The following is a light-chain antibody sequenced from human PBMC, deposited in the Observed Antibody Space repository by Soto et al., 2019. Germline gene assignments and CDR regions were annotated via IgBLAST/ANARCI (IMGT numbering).Light chain of an antibody. J-gene: IGKJ1*01. Sequence: EIVLTQSPGTLSLSPGDRATLSCRASQSVSSSYLAWYQQKPGQAPRLLIYGASSRATGIPDRFSGSGSGTDFTLTISRLEPEDFAVYYCQQYGSSPPWTFGQGTKVDNK. CDR2: GAS. CDR1: QSVSSSY. V-gene: IGKV3-20*01. CDR3: QQYGSSPPWT.